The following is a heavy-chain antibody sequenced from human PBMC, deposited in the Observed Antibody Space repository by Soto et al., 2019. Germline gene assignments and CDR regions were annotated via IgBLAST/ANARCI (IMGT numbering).Heavy chain of an antibody. J-gene: IGHJ4*02. Sequence: GGSLRLSCAASGFTFSSYSMIWVRQAPGKGLEWVSGISGNSGSTYYADSVKGRFTISRDNSQNTVYLQMNTLRAEDTAVFYCVKAGQVGPTTFLDSRGQRTLVTVSS. V-gene: IGHV3-23*01. D-gene: IGHD1-26*01. CDR1: GFTFSSYS. CDR3: VKAGQVGPTTFLDS. CDR2: ISGNSGST.